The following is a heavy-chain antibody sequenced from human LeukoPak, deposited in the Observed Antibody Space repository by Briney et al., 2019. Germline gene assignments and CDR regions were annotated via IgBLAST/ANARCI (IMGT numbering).Heavy chain of an antibody. CDR1: GYTFTSYY. Sequence: ASLEVSCKASGYTFTSYYMHWVRQAPGQGLEWMGIINPSGGSTSYAQRFQGSVTMNRDKSTSTVYMELSSLRSEDKAVYYCALRYDSSGSFDYWGQGTLVTVSS. D-gene: IGHD3-22*01. CDR3: ALRYDSSGSFDY. J-gene: IGHJ4*02. V-gene: IGHV1-46*01. CDR2: INPSGGST.